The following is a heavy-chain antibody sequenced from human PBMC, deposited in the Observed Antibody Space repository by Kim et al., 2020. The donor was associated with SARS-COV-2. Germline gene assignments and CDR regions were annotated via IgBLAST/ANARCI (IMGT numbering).Heavy chain of an antibody. Sequence: SVKGRFNISRDNSKNPLFLQMNSLRVEDTAVYYCAKDSRVGGDTTSGVDYWGQGTLVTVSS. CDR3: AKDSRVGGDTTSGVDY. J-gene: IGHJ4*02. D-gene: IGHD1-26*01. V-gene: IGHV3-30*02.